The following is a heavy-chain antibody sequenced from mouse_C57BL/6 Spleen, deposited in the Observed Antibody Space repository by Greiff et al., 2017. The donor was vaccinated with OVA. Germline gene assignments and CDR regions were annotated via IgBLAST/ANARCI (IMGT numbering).Heavy chain of an antibody. CDR3: ARSRNWDVSYWYFDV. V-gene: IGHV1-53*01. D-gene: IGHD4-1*01. Sequence: QVQLQHPGTELVKPGASVKLSCKASGYTFTSYWMHWVKQRPGQGLEWIGNINPSNGGTNYNEKFKSKATLTVDKSSSTAYMQLSSLTSEDSAVYYCARSRNWDVSYWYFDVWGTGTTVTVSS. J-gene: IGHJ1*03. CDR2: INPSNGGT. CDR1: GYTFTSYW.